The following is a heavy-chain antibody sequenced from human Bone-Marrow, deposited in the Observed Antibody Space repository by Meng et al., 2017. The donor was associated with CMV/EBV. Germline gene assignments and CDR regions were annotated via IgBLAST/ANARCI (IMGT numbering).Heavy chain of an antibody. CDR3: AHRVGGYYNGTFDY. J-gene: IGHJ4*02. CDR1: GFSLSTSGVG. D-gene: IGHD3-9*01. CDR2: IYWNDDK. V-gene: IGHV2-5*01. Sequence: SGPTLVKPTQTLTLTCTFSGFSLSTSGVGVGWIRQPPGKALEWLALIYWNDDKRYSPSLKSRLTITTDTSKNQVVLTMTNMDPVDTATYYCAHRVGGYYNGTFDYWGQGTLVTGSS.